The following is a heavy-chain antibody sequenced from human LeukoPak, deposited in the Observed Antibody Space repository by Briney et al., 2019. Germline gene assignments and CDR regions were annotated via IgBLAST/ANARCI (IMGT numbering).Heavy chain of an antibody. CDR3: ARRFVGSGCFDY. Sequence: GGSLRLSCAASGFTFSDYYMSWIRQAPGKGLEWVSYISSSSSYTNYADSVKGRFTISRDNAKNSLYLQMNSLRAEDTAVYYCARRFVGSGCFDYWGQGTLVTVSS. D-gene: IGHD6-19*01. CDR1: GFTFSDYY. J-gene: IGHJ4*02. CDR2: ISSSSSYT. V-gene: IGHV3-11*03.